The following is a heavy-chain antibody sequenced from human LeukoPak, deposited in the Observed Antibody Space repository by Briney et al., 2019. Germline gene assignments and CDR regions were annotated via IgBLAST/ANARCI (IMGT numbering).Heavy chain of an antibody. D-gene: IGHD6-13*01. CDR3: ARAYSSSWYWNWFDH. CDR1: GYSISSGYY. V-gene: IGHV4-38-2*02. CDR2: IYPTGST. J-gene: IGHJ5*02. Sequence: SETLSLTCTVSGYSISSGYYGGWIRQPPGQGLEWIGNIYPTGSTYYNPSLKSRVTISVDTSKNHVSLKVSSVSAADTAVYYCARAYSSSWYWNWFDHWGQGTLVTVSS.